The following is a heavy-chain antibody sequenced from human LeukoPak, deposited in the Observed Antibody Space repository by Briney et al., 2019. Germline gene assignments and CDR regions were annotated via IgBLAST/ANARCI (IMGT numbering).Heavy chain of an antibody. CDR2: INPNSGGT. V-gene: IGHV1-2*02. J-gene: IGHJ4*02. CDR1: GYTFIGYY. CDR3: ASGYYYDSSGYGQLDY. D-gene: IGHD3-22*01. Sequence: ASVKVSCKASGYTFIGYYMHWVRQAPGQGLEWMGWINPNSGGTNYAQKFQGRVTMTRDTSISTAYMELSRLRSDDTAVYYCASGYYYDSSGYGQLDYWGQGTLVTVSS.